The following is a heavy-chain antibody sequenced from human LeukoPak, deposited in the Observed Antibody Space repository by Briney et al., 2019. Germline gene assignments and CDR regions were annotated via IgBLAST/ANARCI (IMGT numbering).Heavy chain of an antibody. CDR3: ARVTYSSSWYPLSDYYYYMDV. Sequence: GASVKVSCKASGYTFTSYDINWVRQATGQGLEWMGWMNPNSGNTGYAQKFQGRVTMTRNTSISTAYMELSSLRSEDTAVYYCARVTYSSSWYPLSDYYYYMDVWGKGTTVTVSS. CDR1: GYTFTSYD. J-gene: IGHJ6*03. V-gene: IGHV1-8*01. D-gene: IGHD6-13*01. CDR2: MNPNSGNT.